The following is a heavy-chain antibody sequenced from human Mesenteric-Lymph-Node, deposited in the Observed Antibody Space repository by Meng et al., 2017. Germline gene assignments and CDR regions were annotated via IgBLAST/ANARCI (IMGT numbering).Heavy chain of an antibody. V-gene: IGHV3-53*01. CDR3: VKDMATYLDTSGYYSAFWD. CDR2: IFSGGST. CDR1: GGSIRGGSYY. D-gene: IGHD3-22*01. J-gene: IGHJ4*02. Sequence: LSLTCTVSGGSIRGGSYYWTWVRQAPGKGLEWVSVIFSGGSTYHADSVKGRFTISRYNSKNILSLQMHSLRAEDTAVYYCVKDMATYLDTSGYYSAFWDWGQGALVTVSS.